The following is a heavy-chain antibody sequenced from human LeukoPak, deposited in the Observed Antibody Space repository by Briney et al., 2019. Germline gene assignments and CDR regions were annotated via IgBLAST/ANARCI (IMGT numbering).Heavy chain of an antibody. CDR2: ISGSGGST. J-gene: IGHJ4*02. D-gene: IGHD3-10*01. Sequence: PGGSLRLSCAASGFTFSSHAMSWVRQAPGKGLEWVSAISGSGGSTYYADSVKGRFTISRDNSKNTLYLQMNSLRAEDTAVYYCAKVWMAWFGELFDYWGQGTLVTVSS. CDR3: AKVWMAWFGELFDY. V-gene: IGHV3-23*01. CDR1: GFTFSSHA.